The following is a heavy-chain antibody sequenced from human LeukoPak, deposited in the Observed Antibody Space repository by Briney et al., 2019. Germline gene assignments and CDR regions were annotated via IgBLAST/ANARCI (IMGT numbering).Heavy chain of an antibody. D-gene: IGHD6-13*01. CDR1: GGSISSYY. CDR3: ARQNYSSSLFDY. CDR2: IYYSGST. J-gene: IGHJ4*02. Sequence: SETLSLTCTVSGGSISSYYWSWIRQFPGKGLEWIGYIYYSGSTSYNPSLKSRVSISVDMSKNQFYLKLSSVTAADTAVYYCARQNYSSSLFDYWGQGTLVTVSS. V-gene: IGHV4-59*08.